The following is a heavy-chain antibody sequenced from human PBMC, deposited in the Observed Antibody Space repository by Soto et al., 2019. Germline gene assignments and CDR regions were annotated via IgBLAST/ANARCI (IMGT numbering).Heavy chain of an antibody. V-gene: IGHV2-5*02. CDR3: APLVVACITYYFDS. CDR1: GLALSSSGVG. Sequence: QITLKESGPSLLRPTQTLTLSFTYPGLALSSSGVGVGCVRQPPGKPLEWLTFIYWDDDKPDNLSLKTRLTITKDTSKSQVVLTMTNIDPADTDTYYWAPLVVACITYYFDSWVQGTLV. D-gene: IGHD2-15*01. CDR2: IYWDDDK. J-gene: IGHJ4*02.